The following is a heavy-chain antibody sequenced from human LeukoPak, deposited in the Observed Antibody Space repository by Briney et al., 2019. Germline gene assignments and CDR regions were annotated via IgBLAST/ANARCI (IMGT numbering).Heavy chain of an antibody. Sequence: GGSLRLSCAASGFTFSSYSMNWVRQVPGKGLEWISYISSSSSTIHYADSVKGRFTISRDNAKNSLYLQLNSLRAEDTAVYYCAKDTRITMVRGVFDYWGQGTLVTVSS. CDR1: GFTFSSYS. CDR2: ISSSSSTI. V-gene: IGHV3-48*01. CDR3: AKDTRITMVRGVFDY. D-gene: IGHD3-10*01. J-gene: IGHJ4*02.